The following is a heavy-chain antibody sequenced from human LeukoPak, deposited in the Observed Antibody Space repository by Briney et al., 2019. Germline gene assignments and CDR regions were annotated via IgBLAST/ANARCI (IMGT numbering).Heavy chain of an antibody. CDR1: GYTFSRYG. CDR3: ARDPYDILTGYYYYYGMDV. J-gene: IGHJ6*02. V-gene: IGHV1-18*01. Sequence: GASVRVSPTASGYTFSRYGISWVRQAPGQGLVWVGWICAYNDNTNYAQNIQGRVTMARDTSTSTAYMELRSLRSDDTAVYYCARDPYDILTGYYYYYGMDVWGQGTTVTVSS. D-gene: IGHD3-9*01. CDR2: ICAYNDNT.